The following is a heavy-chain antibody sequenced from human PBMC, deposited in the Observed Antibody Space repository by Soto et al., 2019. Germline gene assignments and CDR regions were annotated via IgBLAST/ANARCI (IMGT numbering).Heavy chain of an antibody. Sequence: EVQLVESGGSLVQPGRSLRLSCAASGFAFRDFAMHWVRQTPGKGLEWVSGITWNGVAMGYADSVRGRFTISRDDAKNSLYLQMNSLRPEVTALDDCAISFVTTHQLYGHMDVWGKGSSVTVS. CDR3: AISFVTTHQLYGHMDV. J-gene: IGHJ6*03. CDR2: ITWNGVAM. V-gene: IGHV3-9*01. CDR1: GFAFRDFA. D-gene: IGHD2-2*01.